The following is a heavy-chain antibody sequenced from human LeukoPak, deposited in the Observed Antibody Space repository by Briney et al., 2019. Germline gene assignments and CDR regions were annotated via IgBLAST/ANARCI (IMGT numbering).Heavy chain of an antibody. Sequence: SQTLSLTCTVSGGSISSGGYYWSWIRQHPGKGLEWIGYIYYSGSTYYNPSLKSRVTISVDTSKNQFSLKLSSVTAADTAVYYCARVSDRRKVRGVMGFEPWGQGTLVTVSS. J-gene: IGHJ5*02. CDR3: ARVSDRRKVRGVMGFEP. D-gene: IGHD3-10*01. CDR2: IYYSGST. V-gene: IGHV4-31*03. CDR1: GGSISSGGYY.